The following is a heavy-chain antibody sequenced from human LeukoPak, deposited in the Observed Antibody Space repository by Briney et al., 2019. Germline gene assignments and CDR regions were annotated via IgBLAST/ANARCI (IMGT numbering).Heavy chain of an antibody. V-gene: IGHV4-59*01. CDR1: DGSINSYY. Sequence: KTSVTLSLTCSVSDGSINSYYWNWIRRPPGKGLEWIGYIYYNGNTNYSPSLKSRVTMSVDTSKNLFSLKVSSVTAADTAVYYCARGRSNYYGMDVWGQGTTVTVSS. D-gene: IGHD1-26*01. CDR2: IYYNGNT. J-gene: IGHJ6*02. CDR3: ARGRSNYYGMDV.